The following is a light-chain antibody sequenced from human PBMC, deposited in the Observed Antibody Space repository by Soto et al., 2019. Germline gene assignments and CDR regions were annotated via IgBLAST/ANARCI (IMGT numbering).Light chain of an antibody. J-gene: IGKJ1*01. CDR3: QQYNNWWT. Sequence: EIVMTHSPATLSVSPGERATLSCRASQSVSSNLAWYQQKPGQAPRLLIYGASTRATGIPARFSGSGSGTEFTLTISSLQSEDFAVYYCQQYNNWWTFGQGTKVDNK. CDR1: QSVSSN. V-gene: IGKV3-15*01. CDR2: GAS.